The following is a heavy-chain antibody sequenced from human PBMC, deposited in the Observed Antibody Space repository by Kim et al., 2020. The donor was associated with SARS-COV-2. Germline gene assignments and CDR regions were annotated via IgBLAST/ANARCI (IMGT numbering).Heavy chain of an antibody. J-gene: IGHJ5*02. V-gene: IGHV3-74*01. D-gene: IGHD2-2*01. CDR3: ARDCVAAGSSWFDP. Sequence: DPVKGRFTISRDNAKNTLYLQMNSLRAEDTAVYYCARDCVAAGSSWFDPWGQGTLVTVSS.